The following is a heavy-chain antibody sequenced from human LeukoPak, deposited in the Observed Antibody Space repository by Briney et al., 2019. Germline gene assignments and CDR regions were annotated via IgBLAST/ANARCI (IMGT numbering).Heavy chain of an antibody. V-gene: IGHV1-18*01. CDR3: ARREIYDLWSGVDY. CDR1: GYTFTSYG. J-gene: IGHJ4*02. Sequence: GASVKVSCKASGYTFTSYGISWVRQAPGQGLEWMGWISAYNGNTNYAQKLQGRVTMTTDTSTSTAYMELRSLRSDDTAVYYCARREIYDLWSGVDYWGQGTLVTVSS. CDR2: ISAYNGNT. D-gene: IGHD3-3*01.